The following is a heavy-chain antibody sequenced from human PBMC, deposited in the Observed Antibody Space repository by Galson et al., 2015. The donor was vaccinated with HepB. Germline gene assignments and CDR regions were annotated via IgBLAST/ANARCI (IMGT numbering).Heavy chain of an antibody. CDR1: GGSISSSSYY. Sequence: LSLTCTVSGGSISSSSYYWGWIRQPPGKGLEWIGSIYYSGSTYYNPSLKSRVTISVDTSKNQFSLKLSSVTAADTAVYYCAREGAMVRGVFVTKGGLLWGQGTLVTVSS. CDR3: AREGAMVRGVFVTKGGLL. J-gene: IGHJ4*02. CDR2: IYYSGST. D-gene: IGHD3-10*01. V-gene: IGHV4-39*07.